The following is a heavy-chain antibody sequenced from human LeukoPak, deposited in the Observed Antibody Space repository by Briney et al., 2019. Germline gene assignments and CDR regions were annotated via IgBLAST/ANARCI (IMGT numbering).Heavy chain of an antibody. V-gene: IGHV3-23*01. CDR3: ARQRSYYGSGSYYFDY. CDR1: GFTFSSYG. Sequence: GGSLRLSCAVSGFTFSSYGMHWVRQAPGKGLEWVSAISGSGGSTYYADSVKGRFTISRDNSKNTLYLQMNSLRAEDTAVYYCARQRSYYGSGSYYFDYWGQGTLVTVSS. J-gene: IGHJ4*02. CDR2: ISGSGGST. D-gene: IGHD3-10*01.